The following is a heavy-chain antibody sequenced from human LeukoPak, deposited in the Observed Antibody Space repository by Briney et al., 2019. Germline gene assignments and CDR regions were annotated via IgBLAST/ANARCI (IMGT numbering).Heavy chain of an antibody. J-gene: IGHJ4*02. CDR1: GFTVSSNY. V-gene: IGHV3-66*02. D-gene: IGHD6-13*01. CDR2: IYSGGST. Sequence: GGSLRLSCAASGFTVSSNYMSWVRQAPGKGLEWVSVIYSGGSTYYADSVKGRFTISRDNSKNTLYLQMNSLRAEDTAVYYCARERFDRVSDYWGQGTLVTVSS. CDR3: ARERFDRVSDY.